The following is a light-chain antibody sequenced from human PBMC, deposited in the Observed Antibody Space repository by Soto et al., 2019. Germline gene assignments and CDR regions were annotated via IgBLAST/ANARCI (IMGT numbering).Light chain of an antibody. J-gene: IGLJ2*01. CDR2: EVS. Sequence: QSALTQPASVSGSPGQSIAISYTGTSSDIGSYHYVSWYQHHPGKAPKLIIYEVSNRPSGVSDRFSGSKSGNTASLTISGLQAEDEADYYCSSYASSSTLVFGGGTKVTVL. V-gene: IGLV2-14*01. CDR1: SSDIGSYHY. CDR3: SSYASSSTLV.